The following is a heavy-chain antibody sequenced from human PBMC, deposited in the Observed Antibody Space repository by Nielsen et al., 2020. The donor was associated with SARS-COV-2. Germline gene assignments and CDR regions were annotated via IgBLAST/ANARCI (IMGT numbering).Heavy chain of an antibody. J-gene: IGHJ5*02. CDR1: GYTFTSYY. D-gene: IGHD3-10*01. CDR2: INPSGGST. V-gene: IGHV1-46*01. Sequence: ASVKVSCKASGYTFTSYYMHWVRQAPGQGLEWMGIINPSGGSTSYAQKFQGRVTMTRDTSISTAYMELSRLRSDDTAVYYCAREGLGITTSFDPWGQGTLVTVSS. CDR3: AREGLGITTSFDP.